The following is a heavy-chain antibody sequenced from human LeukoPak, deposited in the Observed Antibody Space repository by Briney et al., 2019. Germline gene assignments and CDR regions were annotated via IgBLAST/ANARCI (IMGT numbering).Heavy chain of an antibody. CDR1: GFTFNNAW. J-gene: IGHJ4*02. CDR3: TSHPWGGASDSAHFDY. CDR2: IKRKSDGGTT. V-gene: IGHV3-15*01. D-gene: IGHD3-16*01. Sequence: PGGSLRLSCGTSGFTFNNAWMSWVRQAPGKGLEWVGRIKRKSDGGTTDYAAPVKGRFTISRDDSKNTLYLQMNSLKTEDTAVYYCTSHPWGGASDSAHFDYWGQGTLVTVSS.